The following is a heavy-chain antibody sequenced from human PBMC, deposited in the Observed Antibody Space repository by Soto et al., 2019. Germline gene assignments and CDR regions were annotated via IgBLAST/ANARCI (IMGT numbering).Heavy chain of an antibody. Sequence: ASVKVSCKASGYTFTSYAMHWVRQAPGQRLECMGWINADNGNTEYAQKLQGRVTMTTDTSTSTAYMELRSLRSDDTALYYCARVGAYCVSTSCHDYWGQGTLVTVSS. D-gene: IGHD2-2*01. CDR2: INADNGNT. CDR3: ARVGAYCVSTSCHDY. CDR1: GYTFTSYA. V-gene: IGHV1-3*01. J-gene: IGHJ4*02.